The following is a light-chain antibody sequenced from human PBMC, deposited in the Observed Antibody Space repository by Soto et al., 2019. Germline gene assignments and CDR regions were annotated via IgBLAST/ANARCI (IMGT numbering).Light chain of an antibody. V-gene: IGKV1-39*01. CDR3: QQSYRIPYT. Sequence: DIQMTQSPSSLTASVGDRVTITCRASQGISTYLIWYQQRQGKAPKLLMYAASNLVSGVPSRFSGSGSGTEFTLTISSLQPEDFATYYCQQSYRIPYTFGQGTKLETK. CDR1: QGISTY. CDR2: AAS. J-gene: IGKJ2*01.